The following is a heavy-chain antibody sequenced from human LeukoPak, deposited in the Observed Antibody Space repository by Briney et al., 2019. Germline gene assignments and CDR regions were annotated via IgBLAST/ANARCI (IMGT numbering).Heavy chain of an antibody. V-gene: IGHV4-30-2*01. Sequence: LRLSCAASGFTFDDYAMHWVRQAPGKGLEWIGYIYHSGSTYYNPSLKSRVTISVDRSKNQFSLKLSSVTAADTAVYYCARGDSSYFDYWGQGTLVTVSS. CDR2: IYHSGST. D-gene: IGHD3-22*01. CDR1: GFTFDDYA. CDR3: ARGDSSYFDY. J-gene: IGHJ4*02.